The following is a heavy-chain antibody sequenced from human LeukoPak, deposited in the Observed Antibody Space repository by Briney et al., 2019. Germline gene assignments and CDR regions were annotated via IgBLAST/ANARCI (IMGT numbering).Heavy chain of an antibody. J-gene: IGHJ6*03. D-gene: IGHD3-3*01. V-gene: IGHV4-39*07. CDR2: IYYSGST. CDR1: GGSISSSSYY. Sequence: SETLSLTCTVSGGSISSSSYYWGWIRQPPGKGLEWIGSIYYSGSTYYNPSLKSRVTMSVDTSKNQFSLKLSSVTAADTAVYYCASYYYDFWSGSHYYYYMDVWGKGTTVTASS. CDR3: ASYYYDFWSGSHYYYYMDV.